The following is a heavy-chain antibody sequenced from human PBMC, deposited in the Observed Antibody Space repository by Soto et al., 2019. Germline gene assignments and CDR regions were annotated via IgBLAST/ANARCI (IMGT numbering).Heavy chain of an antibody. V-gene: IGHV1-3*01. Sequence: QVQLVQSGAEVKKPGASVKVSCKASGYTFTSYAMHWVRQAPGQRLEWMGWINAGNGTTKYSQKFQGRVTITRDTSASTAYMELSSLRSEDTAVYYCARDLGVGAASDYWGQGTLVTVSS. CDR3: ARDLGVGAASDY. CDR2: INAGNGTT. CDR1: GYTFTSYA. D-gene: IGHD1-26*01. J-gene: IGHJ4*02.